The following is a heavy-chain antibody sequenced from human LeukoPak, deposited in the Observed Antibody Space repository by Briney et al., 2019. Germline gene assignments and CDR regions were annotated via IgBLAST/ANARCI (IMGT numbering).Heavy chain of an antibody. CDR1: GFTFSDYY. CDR2: ISSSGSTI. CDR3: ARDADFSSGGGWYDAFDI. V-gene: IGHV3-11*04. Sequence: GGSLRLSCAASGFTFSDYYMSWIRQAPGKGLEWVSYISSSGSTIYYADSVKGRFTISRDNAKNSLYLQMNSLRAEDTAIYYCARDADFSSGGGWYDAFDIWGQGTMVTVSS. J-gene: IGHJ3*02. D-gene: IGHD6-19*01.